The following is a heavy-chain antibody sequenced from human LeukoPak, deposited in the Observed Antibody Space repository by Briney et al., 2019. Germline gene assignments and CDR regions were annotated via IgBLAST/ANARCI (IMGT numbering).Heavy chain of an antibody. Sequence: ASVKVSCKASGYIFTGYYMHWVRQAPGQGLEWMGWINANSGGTKYAQKFQGRVTMTRDTSISTAYMELSSLRSDDTAVYYCARGWPTSGDYAGAFDYWGQGTLATVSS. CDR2: INANSGGT. CDR1: GYIFTGYY. V-gene: IGHV1-2*02. D-gene: IGHD4-17*01. CDR3: ARGWPTSGDYAGAFDY. J-gene: IGHJ4*02.